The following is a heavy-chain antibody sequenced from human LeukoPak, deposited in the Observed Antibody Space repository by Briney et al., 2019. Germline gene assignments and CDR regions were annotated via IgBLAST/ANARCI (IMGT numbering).Heavy chain of an antibody. CDR2: IYYSGST. D-gene: IGHD6-13*01. J-gene: IGHJ5*02. CDR1: GGSISSYY. V-gene: IGHV4-59*08. CDR3: ARHGRGSSSWYDWFDP. Sequence: SETLSLTCTVSGGSISSYYWSWIRQPPGKGLEWIGYIYYSGSTNYNPSLKSRVTISVDTSKNQFSLKLSSVSAADTAVYYCARHGRGSSSWYDWFDPWGQGTLVTVSS.